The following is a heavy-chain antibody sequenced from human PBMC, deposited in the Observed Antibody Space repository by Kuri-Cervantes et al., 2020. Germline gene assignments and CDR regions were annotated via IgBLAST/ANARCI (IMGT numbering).Heavy chain of an antibody. CDR1: GFTFSSYG. D-gene: IGHD1-26*01. CDR2: ISYDGNNN. V-gene: IGHV3-30*18. CDR3: AKPISGSSTGDAFDI. J-gene: IGHJ3*02. Sequence: GESLKISCAASGFTFSSYGMHWVRQAPGKGLEWVAVISYDGNNNYYAESVKGRFTISRDNSKNTLYLQMNSLRAEDTAVYYCAKPISGSSTGDAFDIWGQGTMVTVSS.